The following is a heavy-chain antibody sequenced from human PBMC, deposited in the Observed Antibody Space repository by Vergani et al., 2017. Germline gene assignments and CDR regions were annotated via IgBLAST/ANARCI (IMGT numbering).Heavy chain of an antibody. CDR3: ARGRQWRLTEYLYGMDV. D-gene: IGHD6-19*01. V-gene: IGHV7-4-1*02. CDR1: GYTFTGYY. CDR2: INTNSGNP. J-gene: IGHJ6*02. Sequence: QVQLVQSGTEVKKPGASLKVSCKASGYTFTGYYMHWVRQAPGQGLEWMGWINTNSGNPTYAPGFTGRFVFSLDTSVSTAYLQISGLKAEDSAVYYCARGRQWRLTEYLYGMDVWGQGTTVTVSS.